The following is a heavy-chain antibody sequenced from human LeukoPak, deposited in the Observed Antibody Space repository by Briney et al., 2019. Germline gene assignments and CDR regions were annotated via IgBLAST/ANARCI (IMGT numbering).Heavy chain of an antibody. D-gene: IGHD3-22*01. CDR3: TTAYYYDSSGNYYFDY. Sequence: GRSLRLSCAASGFTFSSYGMHWVRQAPGKGLEWVGRIKSKTDGGTTDYAAPVKGRFTISRDDSKNTLYLQMNSLKTEDTAVYYCTTAYYYDSSGNYYFDYWGQGTLVTVSS. CDR1: GFTFSSYG. J-gene: IGHJ4*02. CDR2: IKSKTDGGTT. V-gene: IGHV3-15*01.